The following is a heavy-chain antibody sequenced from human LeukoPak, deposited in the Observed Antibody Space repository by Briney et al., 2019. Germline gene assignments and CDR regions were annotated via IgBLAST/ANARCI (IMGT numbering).Heavy chain of an antibody. CDR2: TSSDLNVK. Sequence: GGSLRLSCAASGFTFRNYVIHWVRQAPGKGLEWVAVTSSDLNVKLYADSVKGRFTISRDNSRSTLYLQMNSLRPEDTAIYYCAREGYYGSGSPPSLHFDYWGQGTLVTVSS. CDR1: GFTFRNYV. D-gene: IGHD3-10*01. J-gene: IGHJ4*02. CDR3: AREGYYGSGSPPSLHFDY. V-gene: IGHV3-30-3*01.